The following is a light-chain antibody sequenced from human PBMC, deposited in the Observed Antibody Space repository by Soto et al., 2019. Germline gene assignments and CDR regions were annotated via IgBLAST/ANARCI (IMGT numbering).Light chain of an antibody. CDR2: LGS. J-gene: IGKJ5*01. CDR3: IQTLQHYIT. Sequence: DVVLIQSPLSLPVTPGEPASIFCRSSQSLLHNNKFNYLDWYLQKPGQSPQLLIYLGSYRASGVPDRFSRSGSGTDFTLKISRVEAEDVGVYHCIQTLQHYITFGQGTRPEIK. V-gene: IGKV2-28*01. CDR1: QSLLHNNKFNY.